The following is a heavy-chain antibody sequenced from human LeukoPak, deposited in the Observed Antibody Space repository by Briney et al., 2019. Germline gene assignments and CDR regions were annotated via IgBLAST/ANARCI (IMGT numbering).Heavy chain of an antibody. D-gene: IGHD4-17*01. CDR3: ARDGLGTTATPYPYYYYYYMDV. CDR2: IYTSGST. J-gene: IGHJ6*03. V-gene: IGHV4-4*07. CDR1: GGSISSYY. Sequence: SETLSLTCTVSGGSISSYYWSWIRQPAGKGLEWIGRIYTSGSTNYNPSLKSRVTMSVDTSKNQFSLKLSSVTAADTAVYYCARDGLGTTATPYPYYYYYYMDVWGKGTTVTVSS.